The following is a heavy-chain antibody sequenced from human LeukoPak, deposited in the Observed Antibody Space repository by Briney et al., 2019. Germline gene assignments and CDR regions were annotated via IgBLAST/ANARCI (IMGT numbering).Heavy chain of an antibody. J-gene: IGHJ3*02. CDR3: AKSYYYDSSGYYYYDAFDI. CDR1: GFTFSSYA. D-gene: IGHD3-22*01. Sequence: GGSLRLSCAASGFTFSSYAMSWLRQAPGKGLEGVSAISGCGGSTYYADSVKGRFTISRDNSKNTLYLQMNSLRAEDTAVYYCAKSYYYDSSGYYYYDAFDIWGQGTMVTVSS. CDR2: ISGCGGST. V-gene: IGHV3-23*01.